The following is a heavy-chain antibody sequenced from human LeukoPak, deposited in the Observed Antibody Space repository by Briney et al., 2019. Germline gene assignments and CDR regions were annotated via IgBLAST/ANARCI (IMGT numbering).Heavy chain of an antibody. J-gene: IGHJ6*03. CDR1: GFTFSSYA. CDR3: AKAGPLGITMIAPQHRDHYSYYYMDV. V-gene: IGHV3-23*01. D-gene: IGHD3-22*01. Sequence: GGSLRLSCAASGFTFSSYAMSWVRQAPGKGLEWVSAISGSGGSTYYADSVKGRFTISGDNSKNTLYLQMNSLRAEDTAVYYCAKAGPLGITMIAPQHRDHYSYYYMDVWGKGTTVTVSS. CDR2: ISGSGGST.